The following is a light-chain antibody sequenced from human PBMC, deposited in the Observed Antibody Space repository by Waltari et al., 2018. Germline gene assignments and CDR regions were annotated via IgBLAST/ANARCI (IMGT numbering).Light chain of an antibody. CDR1: HGISSY. V-gene: IGKV1-8*01. CDR3: QQYHNYPF. CDR2: GAS. J-gene: IGKJ4*01. Sequence: AIRITQSPSSLSASTGDRVTITCRASHGISSYLAWYQQKPGKAPKLLIYGASTLQSGVPSRFSGSGSGTDFTLTISCLQSEDFATYYCQQYHNYPFFGGGTRVEIK.